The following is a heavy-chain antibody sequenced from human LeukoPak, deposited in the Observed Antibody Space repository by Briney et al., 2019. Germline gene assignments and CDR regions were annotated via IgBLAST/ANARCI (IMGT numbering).Heavy chain of an antibody. J-gene: IGHJ4*02. CDR1: GGPISSYY. Sequence: PSETLSLTCTVSGGPISSYYWSWIRQPPGKGLEWIGYIYYSGSTNYNPSLKSRVTISVDTSKNQFSLKLSSVTAADTAVYYCAGEPYYDSSGYYYWGQGTLVTVSS. V-gene: IGHV4-59*01. CDR3: AGEPYYDSSGYYY. D-gene: IGHD3-22*01. CDR2: IYYSGST.